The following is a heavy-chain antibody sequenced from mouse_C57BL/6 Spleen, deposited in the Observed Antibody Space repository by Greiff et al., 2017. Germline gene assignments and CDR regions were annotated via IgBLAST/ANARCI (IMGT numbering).Heavy chain of an antibody. D-gene: IGHD2-3*01. CDR3: ARDTVDGYYWYFDV. CDR2: ISYDGSN. V-gene: IGHV3-6*01. J-gene: IGHJ1*03. Sequence: EVKLMESGPGLVKPSQSLSLTCSVTGYSITSGYYWNWIRQFPGNKLEWMGYISYDGSNNYNPSLKNRISITRDTSKNQFFLKLNSVTTEDTATYYCARDTVDGYYWYFDVWGTGTTVTVSS. CDR1: GYSITSGYY.